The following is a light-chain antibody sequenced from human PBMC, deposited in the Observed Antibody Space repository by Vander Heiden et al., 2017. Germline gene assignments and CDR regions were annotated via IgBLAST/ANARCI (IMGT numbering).Light chain of an antibody. J-gene: IGLJ2*01. CDR2: EVT. CDR3: SSYAGSNTAI. CDR1: SSDVGAYNY. Sequence: QSALTQPPSASGSPGQSVTISCTGTSSDVGAYNYVSWYQQHPVKAPKVMIYEVTKRPSGVPDRFSGSKSGNTASLTVSGLQAEDEADYYCSSYAGSNTAIFGGGTKLTVL. V-gene: IGLV2-8*01.